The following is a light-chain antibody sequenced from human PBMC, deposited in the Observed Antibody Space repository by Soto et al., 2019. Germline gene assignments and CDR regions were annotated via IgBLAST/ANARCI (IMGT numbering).Light chain of an antibody. CDR1: QSVSDN. CDR3: QQYNNWPLT. CDR2: GAS. J-gene: IGKJ4*01. V-gene: IGKV3D-15*01. Sequence: EIVLTQSRVTLSVSPGERATLPCRASQSVSDNLAWYQQRPGQAPRLLFYGASTRATDSPVRFSGSGSGTEFTLTISSLQSEDFAVYYCQQYNNWPLTFGGGTKVDIK.